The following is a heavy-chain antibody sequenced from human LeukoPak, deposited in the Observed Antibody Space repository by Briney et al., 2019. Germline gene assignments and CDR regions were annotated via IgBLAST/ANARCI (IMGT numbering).Heavy chain of an antibody. CDR1: GFTFSSYG. V-gene: IGHV3-30*02. J-gene: IGHJ4*02. D-gene: IGHD1-26*01. CDR2: IRYDGSNK. Sequence: PGGSLRLSCAASGFTFSSYGMHWVRQAPGKGLEWVAFIRYDGSNKYYADSVKGRFTISRDNSKNTLYLQMNSLRAEDTAVYYCAKELAYRVDSGSSGFDYWGQGTLVTVSS. CDR3: AKELAYRVDSGSSGFDY.